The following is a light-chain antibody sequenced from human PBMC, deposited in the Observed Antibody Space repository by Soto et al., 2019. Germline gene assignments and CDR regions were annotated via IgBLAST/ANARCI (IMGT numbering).Light chain of an antibody. Sequence: DIQMTQSPSSLSASVGDTVTITCRASQSISVHLNWYQQKPGKVPKLLIYAASNLHSGVPSRCSGSGSETDFALTISSLQPEDFATYYCQQSYITPYTFGQGTRLEIK. V-gene: IGKV1-39*01. CDR2: AAS. CDR3: QQSYITPYT. CDR1: QSISVH. J-gene: IGKJ2*01.